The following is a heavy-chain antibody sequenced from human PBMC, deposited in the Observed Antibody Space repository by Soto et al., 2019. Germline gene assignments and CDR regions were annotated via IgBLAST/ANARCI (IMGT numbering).Heavy chain of an antibody. Sequence: GGSLRLCCAASGLTFSTYAMAWVRQAPGKGLEWVAVIWYDGSNKYYADSVKGRFTISRDNSKNTLYLQMNSLRAEDTAVYYFAKSLTMIVVVIIGDAFDIWGQGTMVTVSS. CDR1: GLTFSTYA. V-gene: IGHV3-33*08. D-gene: IGHD3-22*01. CDR2: IWYDGSNK. J-gene: IGHJ3*02. CDR3: AKSLTMIVVVIIGDAFDI.